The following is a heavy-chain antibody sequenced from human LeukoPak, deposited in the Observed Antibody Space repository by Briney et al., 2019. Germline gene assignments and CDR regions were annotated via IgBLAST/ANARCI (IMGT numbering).Heavy chain of an antibody. CDR1: GGTFSSYA. V-gene: IGHV1-69*04. CDR3: AILSGRRNNWFDP. Sequence: SVKVSCKASGGTFSSYAISWVRQAPGQGLEWMGRIIPIFGIANYAQKFQGRVTITADKSTSTAYMELSSLRSEDTAVYYCAILSGRRNNWFDPWGQGTLVTVSS. D-gene: IGHD3-10*01. J-gene: IGHJ5*02. CDR2: IIPIFGIA.